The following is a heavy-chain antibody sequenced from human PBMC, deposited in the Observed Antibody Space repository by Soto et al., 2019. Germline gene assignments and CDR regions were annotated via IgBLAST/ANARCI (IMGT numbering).Heavy chain of an antibody. J-gene: IGHJ5*02. D-gene: IGHD3-22*01. Sequence: SETLSLTCAVSGGSISRCGYSWSWIRQPPGKGLEWIGYIYHSGSTYYNPSLKSRVTISVPRSKNQFSLKLSSVTAADTAVYYCPRANYYDSSRYYWGWFLPWAPGTHVTVS. V-gene: IGHV4-30-2*01. CDR1: GGSISRCGYS. CDR3: PRANYYDSSRYYWGWFLP. CDR2: IYHSGST.